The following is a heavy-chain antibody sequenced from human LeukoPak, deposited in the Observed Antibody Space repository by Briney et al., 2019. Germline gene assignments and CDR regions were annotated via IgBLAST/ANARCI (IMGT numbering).Heavy chain of an antibody. CDR1: GGSFSGYY. V-gene: IGHV4-34*01. J-gene: IGHJ3*02. Sequence: SETLSLTCAVYGGSFSGYYWSWIRQPPGKGLEWIGEINHSGSTNYNPSLKSRVTISVDTSKNQFSLKLSSVTAADTAVYYCAREGIGFNSGWYDIWGQGTVVTVSS. CDR2: INHSGST. CDR3: AREGIGFNSGWYDI. D-gene: IGHD6-19*01.